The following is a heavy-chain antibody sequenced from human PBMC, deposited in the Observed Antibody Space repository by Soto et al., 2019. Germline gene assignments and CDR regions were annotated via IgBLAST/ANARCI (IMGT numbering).Heavy chain of an antibody. CDR1: GGSINSYW. Sequence: QVQLQESGPGLVKPSETLSLTCSVSGGSINSYWWSWIRQPAGKGLEWIGRVYSSRTTDYNPSLNSRATLSVEKSKNQFSLKLSSVTAADTAVYYCARDIGSYAYGEGYWGQGIQVTVSS. D-gene: IGHD3-10*01. CDR3: ARDIGSYAYGEGY. CDR2: VYSSRTT. V-gene: IGHV4-4*07. J-gene: IGHJ4*02.